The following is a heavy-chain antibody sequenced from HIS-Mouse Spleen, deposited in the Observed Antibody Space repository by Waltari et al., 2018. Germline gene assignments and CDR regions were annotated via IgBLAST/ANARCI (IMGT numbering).Heavy chain of an antibody. CDR1: GFTFSSYG. CDR2: ISYDGSNK. J-gene: IGHJ4*02. D-gene: IGHD1-26*01. Sequence: QVQLVESGGGVVQPGRSLRLSCAASGFTFSSYGMHWVRQAPGQGVKWVAVISYDGSNKYYADSVKGRFTISRDNSKNTLYLQMNSLRAEDTAVYYCAKDRGSPLYFDYWGQGTLVTVSS. V-gene: IGHV3-30*18. CDR3: AKDRGSPLYFDY.